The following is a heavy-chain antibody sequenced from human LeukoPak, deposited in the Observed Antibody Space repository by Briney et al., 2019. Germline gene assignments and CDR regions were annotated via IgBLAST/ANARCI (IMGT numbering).Heavy chain of an antibody. CDR3: ARSGLSRFGF. D-gene: IGHD2/OR15-2a*01. J-gene: IGHJ4*02. Sequence: GGSLRLSCEASGLTFNKYWMTWVRHAPGKGLEWVANIKQDGSEKNYVDSVKGRFTISRDNAKNSLSLRMNSLSAGDTAVYYCARSGLSRFGFWGQGTLVTVSS. CDR2: IKQDGSEK. CDR1: GLTFNKYW. V-gene: IGHV3-7*01.